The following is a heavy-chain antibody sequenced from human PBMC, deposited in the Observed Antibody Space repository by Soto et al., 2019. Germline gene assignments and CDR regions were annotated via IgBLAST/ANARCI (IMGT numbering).Heavy chain of an antibody. J-gene: IGHJ5*02. CDR1: GGSVISGSYY. V-gene: IGHV4-61*01. CDR3: ARADCISTSCYAFLSWFDP. Sequence: QVQLQESGPRLVKPSETLSLTCTVSGGSVISGSYYWSWIRQPPGKGLEWIGYIYYSGSTKYNPSLKSRVTISVDTSKILFSLMLSSVTAADTAVYYCARADCISTSCYAFLSWFDPWGQGTLVTVSS. D-gene: IGHD2-2*01. CDR2: IYYSGST.